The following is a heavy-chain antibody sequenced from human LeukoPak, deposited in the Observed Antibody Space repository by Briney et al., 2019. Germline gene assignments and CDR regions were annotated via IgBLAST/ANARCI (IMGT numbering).Heavy chain of an antibody. J-gene: IGHJ3*02. Sequence: PGGSLRLSCAASGFTFSSYWMSWVRQAPGKGLEWVANIKQDGSEKYYVDSVKGRFTISRDNAKNSLYLQMNSLRAEDTAVYYCARDRRGYSYAFDIWGQGTMVTVSS. V-gene: IGHV3-7*01. D-gene: IGHD2-2*03. CDR3: ARDRRGYSYAFDI. CDR1: GFTFSSYW. CDR2: IKQDGSEK.